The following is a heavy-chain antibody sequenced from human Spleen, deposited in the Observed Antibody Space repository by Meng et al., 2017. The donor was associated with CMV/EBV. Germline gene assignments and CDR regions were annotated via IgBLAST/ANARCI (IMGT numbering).Heavy chain of an antibody. V-gene: IGHV3-30*03. CDR2: ISYDGSDK. CDR3: ASRPPPYGDFPLDY. D-gene: IGHD2-21*02. J-gene: IGHJ4*02. CDR1: GITFRRHG. Sequence: ASGITFRRHGMHWVHQAPGKGLEWVAVISYDGSDKYYADSVKGRFTISRDDSKNTLYLQMNSLKTEDTAVYYCASRPPPYGDFPLDYWGQGTLVTVSS.